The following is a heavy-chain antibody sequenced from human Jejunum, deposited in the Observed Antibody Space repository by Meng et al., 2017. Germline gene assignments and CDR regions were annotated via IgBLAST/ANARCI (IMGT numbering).Heavy chain of an antibody. V-gene: IGHV4-34*01. D-gene: IGHD1-14*01. CDR3: AIGGPGPRLLN. CDR2: INHNGSP. Sequence: HVPLQHGGAGVFMPSDAPPLTCAGYGGSFIVSYGTWIGQPSGKGLDWIGEINHNGSPYYNPSLNNRVTMSVDTSKNQLSLKLSSVTAADTAVYYCAIGGPGPRLLNWGQGTLVTVSS. J-gene: IGHJ4*02. CDR1: GGSFIVSY.